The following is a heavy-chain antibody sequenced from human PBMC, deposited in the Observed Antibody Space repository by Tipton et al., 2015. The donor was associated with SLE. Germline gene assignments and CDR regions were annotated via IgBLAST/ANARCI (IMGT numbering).Heavy chain of an antibody. Sequence: LSLTCAASGFTVSSNWMSWVRQAPGKGLEWVSLIYSGGSTYYADSVKGRSTISRHNSNNMLYLEMSSLRAEDTAVYYCARHRLSANWSFDLWGRGTLVTVSS. V-gene: IGHV3-53*04. CDR1: GFTVSSNW. J-gene: IGHJ2*01. CDR3: ARHRLSANWSFDL. D-gene: IGHD3-16*02. CDR2: IYSGGST.